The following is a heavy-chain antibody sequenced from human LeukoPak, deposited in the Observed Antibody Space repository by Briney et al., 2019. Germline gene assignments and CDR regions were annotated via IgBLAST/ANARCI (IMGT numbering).Heavy chain of an antibody. CDR3: VREGEGPLSKDFDY. J-gene: IGHJ4*02. D-gene: IGHD2/OR15-2a*01. Sequence: ASVKVSCKSSGFTFTDHYIHWVRQGPGQGLEWMGFIGPHSTFTSSPQEFQGRVAMTRDASMSTAYMELTRLTSDDTAVYYCVREGEGPLSKDFDYWGQGTLVTVSS. CDR1: GFTFTDHY. V-gene: IGHV1-2*02. CDR2: IGPHSTFT.